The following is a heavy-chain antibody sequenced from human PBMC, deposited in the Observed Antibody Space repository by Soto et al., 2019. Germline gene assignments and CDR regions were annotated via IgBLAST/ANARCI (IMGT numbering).Heavy chain of an antibody. J-gene: IGHJ4*02. CDR3: AFNSGSGSYYFDY. Sequence: EVQLLESGGGLVQPGGSLRLSCAASGFTFSSYAMWWVRQAPGKGLECVSAISGGGETTYYADSAKGRFTISRDNSKTTLYLQMNSLRAEDTAVYYCAFNSGSGSYYFDYWGQGTLVTVSS. CDR1: GFTFSSYA. CDR2: ISGGGETT. V-gene: IGHV3-23*01. D-gene: IGHD3-10*01.